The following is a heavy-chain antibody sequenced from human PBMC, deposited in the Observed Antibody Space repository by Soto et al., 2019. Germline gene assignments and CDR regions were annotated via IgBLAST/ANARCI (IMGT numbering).Heavy chain of an antibody. CDR3: ARGGYYYYGMDV. V-gene: IGHV4-34*01. Sequence: TLSLTCAVYGGSFSGYYWSWIRQPPGKGLEWIGEINHSGSTNYNPSLKSRVTISVDTSKNQFSLKLSSVTAADTAVYYCARGGYYYYGMDVWGQGTTVTVSS. CDR2: INHSGST. J-gene: IGHJ6*02. CDR1: GGSFSGYY.